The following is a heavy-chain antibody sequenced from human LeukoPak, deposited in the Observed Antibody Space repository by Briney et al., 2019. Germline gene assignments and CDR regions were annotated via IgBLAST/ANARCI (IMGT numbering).Heavy chain of an antibody. V-gene: IGHV4-4*07. J-gene: IGHJ4*02. CDR2: IHTSGST. CDR3: ARWSGYYPFDY. Sequence: PSETLCLTCTVSGGSISTYYWSWIRQPAGKGLEWIGRIHTSGSTNSNPSLKSRVTMSVDTSKNQFSLKLTSVTAADTAVYYCARWSGYYPFDYWGKGTIVSSSS. D-gene: IGHD3-3*01. CDR1: GGSISTYY.